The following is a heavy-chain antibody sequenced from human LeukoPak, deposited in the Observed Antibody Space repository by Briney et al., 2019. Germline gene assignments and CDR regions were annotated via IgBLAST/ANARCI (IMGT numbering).Heavy chain of an antibody. CDR2: IT. CDR3: ARDIKWGRNGGIAAA. V-gene: IGHV1-18*01. CDR1: GYTFTSYG. J-gene: IGHJ4*02. D-gene: IGHD6-13*01. Sequence: ASVKVSCKASGYTFTSYGISWVRQAPGQGLEWMGWITNYAQKLQGRVTMTRDTSISTAYMELSRLRSDDTAVYYCARDIKWGRNGGIAAAWGQGTLVTVSS.